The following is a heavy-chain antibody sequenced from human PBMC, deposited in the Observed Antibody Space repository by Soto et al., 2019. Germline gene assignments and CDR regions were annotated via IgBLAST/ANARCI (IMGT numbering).Heavy chain of an antibody. D-gene: IGHD2-15*01. CDR1: GGSISSYY. CDR2: IYYSGST. J-gene: IGHJ6*03. Sequence: SETLSLTCTVSGGSISSYYWSWIRQPPGKGLEWIGYIYYSGSTNYNPSLKSRVTISVDTSKNQFSLELSSVTAADTAVYYCARGYCSGGSCKHTRYYYYYMDVWGKGTTVTVSS. V-gene: IGHV4-59*01. CDR3: ARGYCSGGSCKHTRYYYYYMDV.